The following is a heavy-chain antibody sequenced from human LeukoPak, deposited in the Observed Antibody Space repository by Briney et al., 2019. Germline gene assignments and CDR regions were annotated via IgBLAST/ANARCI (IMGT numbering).Heavy chain of an antibody. Sequence: GGSLRPSCAASGFTFTTYWMNWVRQAPGKGLEWVANIKQDGSEKYYVDSVKGRFTISRDNAKNSLYLQMNSLRAEDTAVYYCARRGDDYYYYMDVWGKGTTVTVSS. V-gene: IGHV3-7*01. CDR3: ARRGDDYYYYMDV. CDR2: IKQDGSEK. CDR1: GFTFTTYW. J-gene: IGHJ6*03.